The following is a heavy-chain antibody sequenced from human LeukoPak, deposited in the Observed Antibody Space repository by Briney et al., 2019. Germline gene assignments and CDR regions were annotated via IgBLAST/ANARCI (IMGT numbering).Heavy chain of an antibody. J-gene: IGHJ4*02. CDR1: GFTFSSYA. Sequence: GGSLRLSCAASGFTFSSYAMHWVRQAPGKGLEWVAVIWYDGSNKYYADSVKGRFTISRDNSKNTLYLQMDSLRAEDTAVYYCAREGVAVAGKTALDYWGQGTLVTVSS. CDR3: AREGVAVAGKTALDY. D-gene: IGHD6-19*01. CDR2: IWYDGSNK. V-gene: IGHV3-33*08.